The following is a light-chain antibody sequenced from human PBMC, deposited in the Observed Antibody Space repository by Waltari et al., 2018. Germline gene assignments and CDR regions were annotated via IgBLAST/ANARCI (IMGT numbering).Light chain of an antibody. Sequence: QSALTQPASVSGSPGQSITISCLGTSSDIGGYKYVSWYQQYPGKAPKLLIYDVGERPSGISHRFSGSKSGNTASLTISGLQTDDEADYYCSSYTKFNIVVFGGGTKLTVL. V-gene: IGLV2-14*03. CDR2: DVG. CDR1: SSDIGGYKY. J-gene: IGLJ2*01. CDR3: SSYTKFNIVV.